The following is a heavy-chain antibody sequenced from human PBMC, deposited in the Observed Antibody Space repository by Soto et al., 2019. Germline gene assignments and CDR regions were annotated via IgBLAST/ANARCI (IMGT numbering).Heavy chain of an antibody. CDR2: INPNSGGT. CDR1: GYIFTDYY. V-gene: IGHV1-2*04. J-gene: IGHJ4*02. Sequence: ASVKVSCKTSGYIFTDYYIHWVRQAPGQGLEWMGWINPNSGGTNYAQKFQDWVTMTRDTSINTAYMEVSRLRSDDTAVYYCARPSGYYPYYFDDWGQGTQVTVSS. CDR3: ARPSGYYPYYFDD. D-gene: IGHD3-22*01.